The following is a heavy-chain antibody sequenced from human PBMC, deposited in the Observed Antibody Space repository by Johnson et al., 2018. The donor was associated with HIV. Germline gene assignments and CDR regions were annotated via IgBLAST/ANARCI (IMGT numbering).Heavy chain of an antibody. CDR2: ISSSGSSI. Sequence: QVQLVESGGGLVKPGGSLRLSCKASGFTFSDYFMSWIRQAPGKGLECISYISSSGSSIYYTDSLKGRFTISRDNAKNSLYLQMNSLKTEDTAVYYCTRDTPFTYNWNDDSDAFDVWGQGTMVTVSS. CDR3: TRDTPFTYNWNDDSDAFDV. CDR1: GFTFSDYF. D-gene: IGHD1-1*01. V-gene: IGHV3-11*01. J-gene: IGHJ3*01.